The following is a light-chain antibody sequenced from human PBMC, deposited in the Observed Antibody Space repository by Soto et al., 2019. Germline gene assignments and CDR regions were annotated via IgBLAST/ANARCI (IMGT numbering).Light chain of an antibody. Sequence: AIQLTQSPSSLSASVGDRVTITCRASQDIRGALAWYQQKQGKAPKMLIYDVSTLESGVPLRFSGSSSGTDFPLTISSLQPVDFATYYCQQFNRYPITFGQGTRLEI. J-gene: IGKJ5*01. CDR1: QDIRGA. CDR2: DVS. V-gene: IGKV1-13*02. CDR3: QQFNRYPIT.